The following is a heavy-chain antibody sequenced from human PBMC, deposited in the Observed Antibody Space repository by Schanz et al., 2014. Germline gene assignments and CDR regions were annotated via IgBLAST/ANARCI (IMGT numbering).Heavy chain of an antibody. CDR3: AKDPSHGDYDYYFDY. CDR1: GFTFGSYG. V-gene: IGHV3-23*01. Sequence: EEQLLQSGGGLVQPGGSLRLSCAASGFTFGSYGMSWVRQGPGKGLEWVSGISGGGGTRNYADSVKGRFTISRDNSKNTLYLQMSSLRAEDTAVYYCAKDPSHGDYDYYFDYWGQGTLVTVSS. J-gene: IGHJ4*02. D-gene: IGHD3-22*01. CDR2: ISGGGGTR.